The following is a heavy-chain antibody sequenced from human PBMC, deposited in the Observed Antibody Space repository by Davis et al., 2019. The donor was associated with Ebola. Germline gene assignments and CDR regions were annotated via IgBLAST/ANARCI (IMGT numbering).Heavy chain of an antibody. CDR3: ASGPWVYTTRRGLTLDN. Sequence: KVSCKASGDTFSNYGINWVRQAPGQGLEWMGRIIPMVDTTNYARKFQDRVTMSADKSTSTVYMELSSLRSGDTAVYYCASGPWVYTTRRGLTLDNWGQGTQVTVSS. CDR2: IIPMVDTT. J-gene: IGHJ4*02. CDR1: GDTFSNYG. V-gene: IGHV1-69*04. D-gene: IGHD2-8*01.